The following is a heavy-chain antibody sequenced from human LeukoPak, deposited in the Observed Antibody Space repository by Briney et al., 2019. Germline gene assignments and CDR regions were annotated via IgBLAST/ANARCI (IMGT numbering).Heavy chain of an antibody. D-gene: IGHD3-22*01. CDR1: GYTLTELS. V-gene: IGHV1-24*01. Sequence: GASVKVSCKVSGYTLTELSMHWVRQAPGNGLEWMGGFDPEDGETIYAQKFQGRVTMTEDTSTDTAYMELSSLRSEDTAVYYCATQGIVVVDHVTFDYWGQGTLVTVSS. CDR2: FDPEDGET. J-gene: IGHJ4*02. CDR3: ATQGIVVVDHVTFDY.